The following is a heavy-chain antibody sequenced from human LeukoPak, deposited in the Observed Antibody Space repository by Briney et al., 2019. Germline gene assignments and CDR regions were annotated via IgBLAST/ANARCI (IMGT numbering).Heavy chain of an antibody. Sequence: ASVKVSCKTSGYTFTDYYMHWVRQAPGQGLEWMGWINSNSGGTHYAQHFQGRVTMTRDTSISTAYMELSRLKSDDTAVYYCARDHCGGDCYSFDYWGQGTLVTVSS. CDR3: ARDHCGGDCYSFDY. CDR1: GYTFTDYY. J-gene: IGHJ4*02. V-gene: IGHV1-2*02. D-gene: IGHD2-21*02. CDR2: INSNSGGT.